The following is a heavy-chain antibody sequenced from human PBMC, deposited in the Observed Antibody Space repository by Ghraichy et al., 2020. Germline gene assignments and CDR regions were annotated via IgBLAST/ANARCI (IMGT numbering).Heavy chain of an antibody. CDR3: AREHIVVVPAAPPGAFDI. CDR2: ISYDGSNK. CDR1: GFTFSSYA. Sequence: GGSLRLSCAASGFTFSSYAMHWVRQAPGKGLEWVAVISYDGSNKYYADSVKGRFTISRDNSKNTLYLQMNSLRAEDTAVYYCAREHIVVVPAAPPGAFDIWGQGTMVTVSS. D-gene: IGHD2-2*01. J-gene: IGHJ3*02. V-gene: IGHV3-30*04.